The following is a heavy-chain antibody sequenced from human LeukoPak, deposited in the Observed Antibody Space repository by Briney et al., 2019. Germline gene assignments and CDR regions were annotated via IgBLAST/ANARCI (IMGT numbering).Heavy chain of an antibody. V-gene: IGHV1-46*01. CDR2: INPSGGST. Sequence: ASVTVSCKASGYTFTSYYMHWVRQAPGQGLEWMGIINPSGGSTSYAQKFQGRVTMTRDTSTSTVYMELSSLRSEDTAVYYCAREIGGWGSGLNFDYWGQGTLVTVSS. D-gene: IGHD7-27*01. J-gene: IGHJ4*02. CDR1: GYTFTSYY. CDR3: AREIGGWGSGLNFDY.